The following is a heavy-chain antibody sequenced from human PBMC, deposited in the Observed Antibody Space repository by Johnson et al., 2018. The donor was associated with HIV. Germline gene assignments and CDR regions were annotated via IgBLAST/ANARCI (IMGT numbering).Heavy chain of an antibody. Sequence: QVQLVESGGGVVQPGRSLRLSCAASGFTFSSYAVHWVRQAPGKGLEWVAVISYDGSNKYYADSVKGRFTISRDNSKNTLHLQMNSLRPEDTAVYYCAKDGGSYGGAFDIWGQGTMVTVSS. CDR1: GFTFSSYA. CDR2: ISYDGSNK. D-gene: IGHD1-26*01. J-gene: IGHJ3*02. CDR3: AKDGGSYGGAFDI. V-gene: IGHV3-30-3*01.